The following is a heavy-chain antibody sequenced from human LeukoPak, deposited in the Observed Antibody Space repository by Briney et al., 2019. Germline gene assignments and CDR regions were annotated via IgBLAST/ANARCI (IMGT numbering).Heavy chain of an antibody. CDR2: MNPNSVGT. CDR3: ARDLSGTYQIDY. J-gene: IGHJ4*02. V-gene: IGHV1-2*02. D-gene: IGHD3-10*01. CDR1: GYTFTDYY. Sequence: ASVKVSCKASGYTFTDYYMHWVRQTPGQGLEWMGWMNPNSVGTNYPQKFQGRVTMTRDTSINTAYMELSRLRSDDTAVYYCARDLSGTYQIDYWGQGTLVTVSS.